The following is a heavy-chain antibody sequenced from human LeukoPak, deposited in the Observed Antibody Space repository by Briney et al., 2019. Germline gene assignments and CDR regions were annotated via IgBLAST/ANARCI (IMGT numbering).Heavy chain of an antibody. CDR2: KXXXGST. J-gene: IGHJ4*02. CDR1: GVSINTCCYX. CDR3: ARXRSYGFDFDS. D-gene: IGHD5-18*01. V-gene: IGHV4-61*01. Sequence: SETLSXTCXVSGVSINTCCYXXXXIRQXPGXGXXXIGYKXXXGSTRYXSSLXXXXXISXDTSKNQFSLRLTSVTAADXAVYYCARXRSYGFDFDSWGPGTLVIVSS.